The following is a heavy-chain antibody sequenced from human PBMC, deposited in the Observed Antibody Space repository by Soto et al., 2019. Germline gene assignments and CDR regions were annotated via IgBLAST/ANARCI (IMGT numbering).Heavy chain of an antibody. CDR3: ARAVDIVVPFDY. Sequence: EVQLVESGGGLVQPGGSLRLSCAASGFTVSSNYMSWVRQAPGKGLEWVSVIYSGGSTYYADSVKGRFTISRHNSKNRLYIQRNSLRAEDTAVYYCARAVDIVVPFDYWGQGTLVTVSS. V-gene: IGHV3-53*04. CDR1: GFTVSSNY. D-gene: IGHD5-12*01. CDR2: IYSGGST. J-gene: IGHJ4*02.